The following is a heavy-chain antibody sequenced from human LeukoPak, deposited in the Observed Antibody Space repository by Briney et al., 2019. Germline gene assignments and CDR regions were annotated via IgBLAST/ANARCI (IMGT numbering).Heavy chain of an antibody. D-gene: IGHD3-22*01. CDR2: IYSAGST. CDR1: GFTVSSNY. V-gene: IGHV3-53*05. Sequence: GSLRLSCAASGFTVSSNYMSWVRQAPGKGLEWVSVIYSAGSTYYADSVKGRFTISRDNSKNTLYLQMNSLRAEDTAVYYCAKPNYYDSSIWGFPQTYYMDVWGKGTTVTISS. J-gene: IGHJ6*03. CDR3: AKPNYYDSSIWGFPQTYYMDV.